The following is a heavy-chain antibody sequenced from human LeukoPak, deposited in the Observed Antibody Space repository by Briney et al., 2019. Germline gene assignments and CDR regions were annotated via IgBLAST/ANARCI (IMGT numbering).Heavy chain of an antibody. D-gene: IGHD3-10*01. J-gene: IGHJ5*02. CDR3: ARVGGIRITMVRGVSRIGP. CDR1: GYTFTSYD. CDR2: MNPNSGNA. V-gene: IGHV1-8*01. Sequence: ASVKVSCKASGYTFTSYDINWVRQATGQGLEWMGWMNPNSGNAGYAQKFQGRVTMTRNTSISTAYMELSSLRSEDTAVDYCARVGGIRITMVRGVSRIGPWGQGTLVTVSS.